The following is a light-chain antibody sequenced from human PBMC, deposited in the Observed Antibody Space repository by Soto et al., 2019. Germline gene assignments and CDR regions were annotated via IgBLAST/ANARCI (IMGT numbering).Light chain of an antibody. CDR3: SSYTSSSTYV. CDR1: GSDVGGYDY. CDR2: EVT. V-gene: IGLV2-14*01. J-gene: IGLJ1*01. Sequence: QSLLTHPASVSGSPGQSITISCTGTGSDVGGYDYVSWYQHHPGKAPKVMIYEVTNRPSGVSNRFSGSKSGNTASLTISGLRAEDEADYYCSSYTSSSTYVVGTGTKVTVL.